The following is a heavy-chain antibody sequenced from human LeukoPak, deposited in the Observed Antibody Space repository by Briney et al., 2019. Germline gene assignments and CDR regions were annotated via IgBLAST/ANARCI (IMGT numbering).Heavy chain of an antibody. D-gene: IGHD6-13*01. V-gene: IGHV3-48*02. Sequence: PGGSLRLSCAASGFTFSSYSMNWVRQAPGKGLERVSYISSGSSTMYYADSVKGRFTISRDNAKNSLYLQMNSLRDEDTAVYYCARGRVSSSWYFDYWGQGTLVTVSS. CDR2: ISSGSSTM. CDR1: GFTFSSYS. J-gene: IGHJ4*02. CDR3: ARGRVSSSWYFDY.